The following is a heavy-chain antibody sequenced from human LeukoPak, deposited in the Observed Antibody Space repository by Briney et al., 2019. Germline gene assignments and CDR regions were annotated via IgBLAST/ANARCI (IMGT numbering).Heavy chain of an antibody. Sequence: SEALSLACAVYGGSFSGYYWSWIRQPPGKGLEWIGEINHSGSTNYNPSLKSRVTISVDTSKNQFSLKLSSVTAADTAVYYCARDETYYDFWSGYPNFDYWGQGTLVTVSS. CDR3: ARDETYYDFWSGYPNFDY. J-gene: IGHJ4*02. CDR2: INHSGST. CDR1: GGSFSGYY. V-gene: IGHV4-34*01. D-gene: IGHD3-3*01.